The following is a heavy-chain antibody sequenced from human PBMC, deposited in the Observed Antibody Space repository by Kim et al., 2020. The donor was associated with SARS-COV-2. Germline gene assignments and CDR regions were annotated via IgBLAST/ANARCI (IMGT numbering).Heavy chain of an antibody. D-gene: IGHD1-26*01. Sequence: GGSLRLSCAASGFTFSSYAMHWVRQAPGKGLEWVAVISYDGSNKYYADSVKGRFTISRDNSKNTLYLQMNSLRAEDTAVYYCAKTYSGSYYGMDVWGQGT. CDR2: ISYDGSNK. CDR1: GFTFSSYA. J-gene: IGHJ6*02. V-gene: IGHV3-30*04. CDR3: AKTYSGSYYGMDV.